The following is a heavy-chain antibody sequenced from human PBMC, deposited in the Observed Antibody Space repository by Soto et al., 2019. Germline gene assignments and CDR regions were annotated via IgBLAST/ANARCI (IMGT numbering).Heavy chain of an antibody. CDR2: IKSKADGVTV. CDR3: SRRPKARHAGVAPVAY. CDR1: GLRFSDGW. Sequence: EVRLVESGGGSVKPGGSLRLSCAASGLRFSDGWMNWVRQTPGKGLEWVGRIKSKADGVTVDYAAPVNGRFTISSDDSESTLYLQLNTLKADDTGIYYCSRRPKARHAGVAPVAYWGQGDVVTVSS. J-gene: IGHJ4*02. D-gene: IGHD3-10*01. V-gene: IGHV3-15*07.